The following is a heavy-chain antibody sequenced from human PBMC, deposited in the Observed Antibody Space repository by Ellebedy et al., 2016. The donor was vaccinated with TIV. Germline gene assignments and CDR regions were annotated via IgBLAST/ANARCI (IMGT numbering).Heavy chain of an antibody. CDR1: GFTFSSYW. CDR2: ISTDGSET. V-gene: IGHV3-74*01. J-gene: IGHJ5*02. Sequence: GGSLRLXXAASGFTFSSYWMQWVRQAPGKGPVWVSCISTDGSETYYADSVKGRFTISRDNAKNTLYLQVTGLRADDTAVYYCARDFKDLGSWGQGTLVTVSS. CDR3: ARDFKDLGS.